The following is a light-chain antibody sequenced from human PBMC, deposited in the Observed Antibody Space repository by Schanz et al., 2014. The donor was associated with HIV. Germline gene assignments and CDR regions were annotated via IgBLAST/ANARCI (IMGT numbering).Light chain of an antibody. CDR2: GAS. CDR1: QTFSKN. Sequence: EIVLTQSPDTLSLSPGERATLSCRASQTFSKNYLAWYHQKPGQAPRLLIYGASSRATDIPARFGGSGSGTEFALTISSLQSEDFAVYYCQQYVNWPRTFGQGTKVQI. CDR3: QQYVNWPRT. V-gene: IGKV3-15*01. J-gene: IGKJ1*01.